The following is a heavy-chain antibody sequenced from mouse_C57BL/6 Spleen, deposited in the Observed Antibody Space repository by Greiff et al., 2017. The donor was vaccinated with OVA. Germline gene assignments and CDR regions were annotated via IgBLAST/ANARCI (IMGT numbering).Heavy chain of an antibody. CDR2: IYPGDGDT. CDR3: ARANWDGWFAY. CDR1: GYAFSSYW. V-gene: IGHV1-80*01. D-gene: IGHD4-1*01. J-gene: IGHJ3*01. Sequence: VQLVESGAELVKPGASVKISCKASGYAFSSYWMNWVKQRPGKGLEWIGQIYPGDGDTNYNGKFKGKATLTADKSSSTAYMQLSSLTSEDSAVYFCARANWDGWFAYWGQGTLVTVSA.